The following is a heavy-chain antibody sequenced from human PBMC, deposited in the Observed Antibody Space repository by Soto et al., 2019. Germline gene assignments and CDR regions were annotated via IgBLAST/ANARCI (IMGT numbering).Heavy chain of an antibody. J-gene: IGHJ5*02. CDR3: ARGGRISGGNLFDP. D-gene: IGHD3-10*01. CDR2: IFYNGKT. Sequence: SETLSLSCTVSGGSIDSYYWSWIRQPPGKGLEWIGYIFYNGKTNYSPSLKSRVTISVDTSKNQFSLKLSSVTAADTAVYYCARGGRISGGNLFDPWAQRTLVTVSS. CDR1: GGSIDSYY. V-gene: IGHV4-59*01.